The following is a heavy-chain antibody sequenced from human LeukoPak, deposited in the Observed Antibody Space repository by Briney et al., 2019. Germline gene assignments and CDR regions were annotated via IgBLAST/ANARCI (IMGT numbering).Heavy chain of an antibody. CDR2: ISSSSSTI. CDR1: GFTFSSYV. J-gene: IGHJ4*02. V-gene: IGHV3-48*02. D-gene: IGHD5-24*01. Sequence: GGSLRLSCAASGFTFSSYVMNWVRQAPGKGLEWVSYISSSSSTIYYADSVKGRFTISRDNAKNSLYLQMNSLRDEDTAVYYCARASFQRWLQLGGDWGQGTLVTVSS. CDR3: ARASFQRWLQLGGD.